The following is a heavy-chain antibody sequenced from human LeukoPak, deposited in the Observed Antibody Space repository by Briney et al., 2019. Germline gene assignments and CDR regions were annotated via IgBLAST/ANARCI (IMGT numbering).Heavy chain of an antibody. Sequence: GGSLRLSCAASGVTCDDYAMHWVRHAPGKGLEWVSLISGDGGSTYYADSVKGRFTISRDNSKNSLYLQMNSLRTEDTALYYCAKDPPNDYGEERGYWGQGTLVTVSS. D-gene: IGHD4-17*01. J-gene: IGHJ4*02. V-gene: IGHV3-43*02. CDR3: AKDPPNDYGEERGY. CDR1: GVTCDDYA. CDR2: ISGDGGST.